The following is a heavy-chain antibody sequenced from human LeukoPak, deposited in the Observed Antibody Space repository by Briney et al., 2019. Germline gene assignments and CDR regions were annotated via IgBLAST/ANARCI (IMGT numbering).Heavy chain of an antibody. CDR3: ARYRVGDYYYYYMDV. CDR2: INPSGGST. V-gene: IGHV1-46*01. Sequence: ASVKVSCKASGYTFTSYYMHLVRQAPGQGLEWMGIINPSGGSTSYAQKFQGRVTMTRDTSTSTVYMELSSLRSEDTAVYYCARYRVGDYYYYYMDVWGKGTTVTVSS. J-gene: IGHJ6*03. CDR1: GYTFTSYY.